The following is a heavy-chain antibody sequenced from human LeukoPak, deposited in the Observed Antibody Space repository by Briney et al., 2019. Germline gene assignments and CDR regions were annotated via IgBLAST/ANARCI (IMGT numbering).Heavy chain of an antibody. D-gene: IGHD5-18*01. CDR3: AKDQLTGGYNYGYGTFDI. CDR2: INWNGGST. CDR1: GFTFDDYG. Sequence: PGGSLRLSCAASGFTFDDYGMSWVRHAPGKGLEWVSGINWNGGSTGYADSVKGRFTISRDNAKNSLYLQMNSLRAEDTAVYYCAKDQLTGGYNYGYGTFDILGQGTMVTVSS. V-gene: IGHV3-20*04. J-gene: IGHJ3*02.